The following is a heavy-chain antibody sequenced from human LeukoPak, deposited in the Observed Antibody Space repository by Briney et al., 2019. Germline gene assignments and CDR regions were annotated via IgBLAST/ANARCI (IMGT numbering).Heavy chain of an antibody. V-gene: IGHV3-7*01. CDR1: GFSISNSW. CDR3: AKEGSAIFNY. D-gene: IGHD2-2*01. J-gene: IGHJ4*02. Sequence: PGGSLRLSCTASGFSISNSWMSRVRQAPGKGLEWVANIKQDGSDKYYVDSVKGRFTISRDNAKNSLYLQMNSLRAEDTAVYYCAKEGSAIFNYWGQGTLVTVSS. CDR2: IKQDGSDK.